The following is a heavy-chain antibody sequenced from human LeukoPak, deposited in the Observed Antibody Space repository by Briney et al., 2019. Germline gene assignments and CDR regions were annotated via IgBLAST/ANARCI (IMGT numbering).Heavy chain of an antibody. V-gene: IGHV4-34*01. J-gene: IGHJ3*02. CDR1: GGSFSGYY. CDR2: INHSGST. D-gene: IGHD3-10*01. Sequence: SETLSLTCAVYGGSFSGYYWSWIRQPPGKGLEWIGEINHSGSTNYNPSLKSRVTVSVDTSRNQFSLKLNSVTAADTAVYYCAKSNGYGLVDIWGQGTMVTVSS. CDR3: AKSNGYGLVDI.